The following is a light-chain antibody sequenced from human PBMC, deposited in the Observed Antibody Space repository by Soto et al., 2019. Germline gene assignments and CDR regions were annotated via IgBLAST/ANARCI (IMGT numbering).Light chain of an antibody. Sequence: EIVMTQSPGTLSVSPGERATLSCRASQTVSRHLAWYQQKPGQAPRLLIFGASTRATGIPDRFSGSGSGTDFTLTIRFLQSEDFAVYYCQQYNSWPLITFGPGTRLDIK. J-gene: IGKJ5*01. V-gene: IGKV3-15*01. CDR3: QQYNSWPLIT. CDR1: QTVSRH. CDR2: GAS.